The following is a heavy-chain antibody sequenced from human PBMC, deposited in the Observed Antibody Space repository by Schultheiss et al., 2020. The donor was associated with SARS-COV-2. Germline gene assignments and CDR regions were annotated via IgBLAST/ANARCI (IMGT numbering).Heavy chain of an antibody. CDR2: IYYSGST. CDR1: GGSISSGGYY. V-gene: IGHV4-31*03. CDR3: ARDGYATYYYGMDV. D-gene: IGHD5-12*01. J-gene: IGHJ6*02. Sequence: SCTVSGGSISSGGYYWSWIRQHPGKGLEWIGYIYYSGSTYYNPSLKSRVTISVDTSKNQFSLKLSSVTAADTAVYYCARDGYATYYYGMDVWGQGTTVTVSS.